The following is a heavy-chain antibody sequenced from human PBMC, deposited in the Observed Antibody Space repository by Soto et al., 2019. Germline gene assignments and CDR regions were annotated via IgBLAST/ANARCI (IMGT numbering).Heavy chain of an antibody. Sequence: SETLSLTCTVSGGSISSYYWSWIRQPPGKGLEWIGYIYYSGSTNYNPSLKSRVTISVDTSKNQFSLKLSSVTAADTAVYYCARDISHGSGTLDYWGQGTLVTVSS. D-gene: IGHD1-26*01. V-gene: IGHV4-59*01. CDR1: GGSISSYY. CDR3: ARDISHGSGTLDY. CDR2: IYYSGST. J-gene: IGHJ4*02.